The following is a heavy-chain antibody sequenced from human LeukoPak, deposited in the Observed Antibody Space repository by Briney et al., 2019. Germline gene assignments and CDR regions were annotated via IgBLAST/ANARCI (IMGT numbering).Heavy chain of an antibody. Sequence: ASVKVSCKASGGTFSSYTISWVRQAPGQGLEWMGRIIPILGIANYAQKFQGRVTTTADKSTSTAYMELSSLRSEDTAVYYCARVNMVLSWFDPWGQGTLVTVSS. J-gene: IGHJ5*02. CDR3: ARVNMVLSWFDP. V-gene: IGHV1-69*02. CDR2: IIPILGIA. D-gene: IGHD3-10*01. CDR1: GGTFSSYT.